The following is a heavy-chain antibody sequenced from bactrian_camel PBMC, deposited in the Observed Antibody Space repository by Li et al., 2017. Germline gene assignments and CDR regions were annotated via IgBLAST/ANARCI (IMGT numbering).Heavy chain of an antibody. J-gene: IGHJ4*01. CDR2: IYGGGVSP. D-gene: IGHD3*01. Sequence: DVQLVESGGGSVQPGGSLRLSCVGSGYGYSTNCVAWFRQPPGKEREGVAAIYGGGVSPYYSDSVKGRFTISQDNRKNTVYLQMNSLKPEDTAIYYCAAALIRGRTRCSASQIYDIWGQGTQVTVS. CDR3: AAALIRGRTRCSASQIYDI. V-gene: IGHV3S40*01. CDR1: GYGYSTNC.